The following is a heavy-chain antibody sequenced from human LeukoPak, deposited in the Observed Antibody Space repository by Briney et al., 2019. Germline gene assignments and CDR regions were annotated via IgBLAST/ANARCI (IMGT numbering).Heavy chain of an antibody. CDR3: ARPRVRGVIIRGFDY. CDR1: GFTFSSYS. J-gene: IGHJ4*01. D-gene: IGHD3-10*01. Sequence: GGSLRLSCAASGFTFSSYSMNWVRQAPGKGLEWVSYISSSSSTIYYADSVKGRFTISRDNAKNSLYLQMNSLRAEDTAVYYCARPRVRGVIIRGFDYWGQGTLVTVSS. V-gene: IGHV3-48*01. CDR2: ISSSSSTI.